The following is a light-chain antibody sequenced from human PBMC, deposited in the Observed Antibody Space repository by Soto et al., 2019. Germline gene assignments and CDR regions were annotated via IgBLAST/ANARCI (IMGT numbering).Light chain of an antibody. J-gene: IGLJ1*01. CDR2: EVT. CDR3: SSYTTTDTYV. CDR1: SDDVGGYNY. V-gene: IGLV2-14*03. Sequence: QSVLTQPASVSGSPGQSITISCTGTSDDVGGYNYVSWYQQHSGKAPKLIIYEVTNRPSGVSNRFSGSKSGNTASLTISGLQADDEADYHCSSYTTTDTYVFGTGTKLTVL.